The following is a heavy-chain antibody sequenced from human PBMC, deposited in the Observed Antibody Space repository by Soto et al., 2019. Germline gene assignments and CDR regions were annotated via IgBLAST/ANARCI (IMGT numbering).Heavy chain of an antibody. D-gene: IGHD3-9*01. J-gene: IGHJ4*02. CDR3: AITPQVLRYFDWLLGPFDY. CDR2: ISGSGGST. V-gene: IGHV3-23*01. Sequence: GGSLRLSCAASGFTFSSYAMSWVRQAPGKGLEWVSAISGSGGSTYYADSVKGRFTISRDNSKNTLYLQMNSLRAEDTAVYYCAITPQVLRYFDWLLGPFDYWGQGTLVTVSS. CDR1: GFTFSSYA.